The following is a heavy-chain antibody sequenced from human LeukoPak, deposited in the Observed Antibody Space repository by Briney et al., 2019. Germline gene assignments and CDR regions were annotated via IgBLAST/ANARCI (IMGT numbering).Heavy chain of an antibody. CDR1: GGSIGSASNY. J-gene: IGHJ4*01. Sequence: KPSETLSLTCAVSGGSIGSASNYWDWVRQSPGKVLEWIGHITDSGRIYDNASLRSRITLSLDVSTSQFSLDLTFVSAADTAIYYCVRGGPFGTPYTVWGHGSAVVVSS. V-gene: IGHV4-30-4*01. CDR3: VRGGPFGTPYTV. CDR2: ITDSGRI. D-gene: IGHD2-2*02.